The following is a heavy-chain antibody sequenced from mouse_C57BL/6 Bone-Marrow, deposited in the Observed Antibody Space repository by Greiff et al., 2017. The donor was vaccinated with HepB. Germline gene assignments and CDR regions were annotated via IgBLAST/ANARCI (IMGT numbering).Heavy chain of an antibody. CDR2: IDPSDSYT. CDR3: TREDYAPYYFDY. D-gene: IGHD2-4*01. Sequence: VQLQQPGAELVRPGTSVKLSCKASGYTFTSYWLHWVKQRPGQGLEWIGGIDPSDSYTNSNHKFKGKDPLTVDTSSSRAYMQLSSLTSADSAVYYCTREDYAPYYFDYWGQGTTLTVSS. CDR1: GYTFTSYW. J-gene: IGHJ2*01. V-gene: IGHV1-59*01.